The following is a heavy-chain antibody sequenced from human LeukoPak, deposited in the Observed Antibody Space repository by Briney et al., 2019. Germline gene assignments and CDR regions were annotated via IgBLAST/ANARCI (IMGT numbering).Heavy chain of an antibody. CDR2: ISSSSSTK. CDR1: GFTFSFYS. J-gene: IGHJ4*02. V-gene: IGHV3-48*04. Sequence: GGSLRLSCAASGFTFSFYSMNWVRQAPGKGLEWVSYISSSSSTKYYADSVKGRFTISRDNAKNSLYVQMNSLRVEDTAVYYCVAGSGWRFDYWGQGTLVTVSS. D-gene: IGHD6-19*01. CDR3: VAGSGWRFDY.